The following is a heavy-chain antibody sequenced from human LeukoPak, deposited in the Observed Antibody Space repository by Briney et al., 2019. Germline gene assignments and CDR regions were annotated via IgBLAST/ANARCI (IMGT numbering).Heavy chain of an antibody. CDR3: ITPLPYSAQ. CDR1: GFTFSDHY. CDR2: TRNKANSYTT. V-gene: IGHV3-72*01. D-gene: IGHD2-21*01. J-gene: IGHJ4*02. Sequence: GGSLRLSCAASGFTFSDHYMDWVRQAPGKGLEWVGRTRNKANSYTTEYAASVKGRFTISRDDSKSSLYLQMNSLKTEDTAVYYCITPLPYSAQGGQGTLVTVSS.